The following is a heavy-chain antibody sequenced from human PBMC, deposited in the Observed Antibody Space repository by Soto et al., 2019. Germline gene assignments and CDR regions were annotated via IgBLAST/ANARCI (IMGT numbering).Heavy chain of an antibody. J-gene: IGHJ4*02. CDR1: GFTFSTYG. CDR2: IWYDGSYK. V-gene: IGHV3-33*01. D-gene: IGHD4-4*01. Sequence: QVQLVESGGGVVQPGRSLRLSCAGSGFTFSTYGIHWVRQAPGKGLEWVAVIWYDGSYKYYADSVKGRFTISRDNSKDTVYLQMNSLRAEDTAVYYCVRDLHHYFDYWGQGTLVTVSS. CDR3: VRDLHHYFDY.